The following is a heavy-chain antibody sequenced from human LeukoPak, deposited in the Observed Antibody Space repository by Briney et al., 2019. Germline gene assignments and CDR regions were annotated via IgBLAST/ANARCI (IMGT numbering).Heavy chain of an antibody. D-gene: IGHD3-22*01. CDR1: GYTFTGYY. CDR3: AREKYYYDSSGYYGGY. J-gene: IGHJ4*02. CDR2: INPNSGGT. Sequence: ASVKVSCKASGYTFTGYYMHWVRQAPGQGLEWMGWINPNSGGTNYTQKFQGRVTMTRDTSISTAYMELSRLRSDDTAVYYCAREKYYYDSSGYYGGYWGQGTLVTVSS. V-gene: IGHV1-2*02.